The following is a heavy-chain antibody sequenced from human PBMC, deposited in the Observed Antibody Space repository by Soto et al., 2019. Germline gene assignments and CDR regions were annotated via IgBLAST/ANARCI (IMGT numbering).Heavy chain of an antibody. Sequence: PSETLSLTCTVSGGSISSGGYYWSWIRQHPGKGLEWIGYIYYSGSTYYNPSLKSRVTISVDTSKNQFSLKLSSVTAADTAVYYCARGTGESLEPDFWSGYPPAERRDYFDYWGQGTLVTVSS. CDR3: ARGTGESLEPDFWSGYPPAERRDYFDY. CDR2: IYYSGST. D-gene: IGHD3-3*01. J-gene: IGHJ4*02. CDR1: GGSISSGGYY. V-gene: IGHV4-31*03.